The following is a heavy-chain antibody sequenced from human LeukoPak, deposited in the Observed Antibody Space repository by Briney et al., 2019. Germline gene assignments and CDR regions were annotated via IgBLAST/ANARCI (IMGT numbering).Heavy chain of an antibody. D-gene: IGHD2-2*01. Sequence: GASVKVSCKASGYTFTSYDINWVRQATGQGLEWMGWMNPNSGNTGYAQKFQGRVTITRNTSISTAYMELSSLRSEDTAVYYCARDLGYCSSTSCRYYFDYWGQGTLVTVSS. CDR3: ARDLGYCSSTSCRYYFDY. V-gene: IGHV1-8*03. J-gene: IGHJ4*02. CDR1: GYTFTSYD. CDR2: MNPNSGNT.